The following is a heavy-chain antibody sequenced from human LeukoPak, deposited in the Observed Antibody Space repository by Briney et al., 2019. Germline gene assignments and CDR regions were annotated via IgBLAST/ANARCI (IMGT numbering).Heavy chain of an antibody. Sequence: GGSLRLSCGASGFTFNSYAMSWVRQAPGKGLEWVSAISGSGGSTYYADSVKGRFTISRDNSKNTLYLQMNSLRAEDTAVYYCAIAIVGSSVLWPHGYWGQGTLVTVSS. CDR3: AIAIVGSSVLWPHGY. D-gene: IGHD6-6*01. CDR2: ISGSGGST. CDR1: GFTFNSYA. V-gene: IGHV3-23*01. J-gene: IGHJ4*02.